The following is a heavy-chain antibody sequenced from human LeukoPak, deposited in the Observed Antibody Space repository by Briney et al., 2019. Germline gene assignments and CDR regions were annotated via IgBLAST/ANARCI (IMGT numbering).Heavy chain of an antibody. CDR1: GGSISYY. Sequence: SETLSLTCTVSGGSISYYWSWIRQPAGKGLEWIGRIYTSGSTNYNPSLKSRVTISVDTSKNQFSLKLSSVTAADTAVYYCARTPPLWFGESRGQGTLVTVSS. V-gene: IGHV4-4*07. CDR2: IYTSGST. D-gene: IGHD3-10*01. J-gene: IGHJ4*02. CDR3: ARTPPLWFGES.